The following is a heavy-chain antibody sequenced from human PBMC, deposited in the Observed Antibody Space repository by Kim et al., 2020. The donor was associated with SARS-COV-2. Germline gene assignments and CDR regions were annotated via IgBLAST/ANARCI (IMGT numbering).Heavy chain of an antibody. V-gene: IGHV1-3*01. D-gene: IGHD3-22*01. CDR3: ARDHRNDTGYYSFDY. J-gene: IGHJ4*02. CDR2: INGGTSYT. Sequence: ASVKVSCKASGYTFYTYAMHWVRQAPGQRLEWMGWINGGTSYTEYSQKFQGRVTITRDTSAQTAYMELTSLRSEDTALYYCARDHRNDTGYYSFDYWGQGTLVTVSS. CDR1: GYTFYTYA.